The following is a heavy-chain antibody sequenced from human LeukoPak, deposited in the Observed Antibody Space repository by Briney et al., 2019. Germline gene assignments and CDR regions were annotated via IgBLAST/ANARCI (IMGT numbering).Heavy chain of an antibody. V-gene: IGHV3-48*01. CDR3: TTDPREALDY. CDR2: ISDRSTTI. D-gene: IGHD1-14*01. Sequence: GGSLRLSCTASGFTFSSYSMSWVRQAPGKGLEWVSYISDRSTTIHYADSVRGRFTVSRDNAQNSLYLQMNSLRAEDTAVYYCTTDPREALDYWGQGTLVTVSS. J-gene: IGHJ4*02. CDR1: GFTFSSYS.